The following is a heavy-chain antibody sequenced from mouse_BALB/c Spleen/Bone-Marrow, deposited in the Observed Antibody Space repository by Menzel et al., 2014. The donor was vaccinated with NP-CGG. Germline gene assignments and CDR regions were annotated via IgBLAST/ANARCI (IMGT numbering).Heavy chain of an antibody. CDR1: GFTFSSYA. D-gene: IGHD2-4*01. CDR2: ISSGGSYT. J-gene: IGHJ2*01. CDR3: ARHGITRLLDY. V-gene: IGHV5-9-1*01. Sequence: EVMLVESGGGLVKPGGSLKLSCAASGFTFSSYAMSWVRQTPETRLEWVATISSGGSYTYYPDSVKGRFTISRDKAKNTLDLQMSSVRSEDTAMYYCARHGITRLLDYWGQGTTLTVSS.